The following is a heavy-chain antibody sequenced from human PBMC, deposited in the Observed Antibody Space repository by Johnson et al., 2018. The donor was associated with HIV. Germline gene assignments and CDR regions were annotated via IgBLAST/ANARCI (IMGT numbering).Heavy chain of an antibody. CDR1: GFTFSTYD. J-gene: IGHJ3*02. D-gene: IGHD6-19*01. Sequence: QVQLVESGGGLVQPGRSLRLSCAASGFTFSTYDMHWVRQAPGKGLEWVAVISYDGANKYYADSVKGRFTISRDNSKNTLYLQMNSLRAEDTAVYYCARGIAVSNWVDIWGQGTMVTVSS. CDR3: ARGIAVSNWVDI. CDR2: ISYDGANK. V-gene: IGHV3-30-3*01.